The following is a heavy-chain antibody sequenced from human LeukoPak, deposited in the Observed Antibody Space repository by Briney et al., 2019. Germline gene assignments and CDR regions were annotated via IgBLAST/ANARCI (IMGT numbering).Heavy chain of an antibody. Sequence: ASVKVSCKASAYSFTNYGISWVRQAPGQGLEWMGWISAYNSNTNYAQNLQGRVTMTTDTSTSTAYMELRSLRSDDTAVYYCASGSSGWSYFDYWGQGTLVTVSS. CDR1: AYSFTNYG. CDR3: ASGSSGWSYFDY. CDR2: ISAYNSNT. V-gene: IGHV1-18*01. D-gene: IGHD6-19*01. J-gene: IGHJ4*02.